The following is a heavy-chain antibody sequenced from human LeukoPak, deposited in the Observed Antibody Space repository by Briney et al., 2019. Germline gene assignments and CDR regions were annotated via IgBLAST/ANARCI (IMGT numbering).Heavy chain of an antibody. Sequence: SETLSLTCNVSGGSIRGYYWSWIRQPPGKGLEWIGYIYSSGSTNYNPSLRSRVTISVDTSKNQFPLKLNSVTAADTAVYYCARHYNSGWDPFDYWGQGTQVTVSS. CDR2: IYSSGST. V-gene: IGHV4-59*01. D-gene: IGHD6-19*01. CDR3: ARHYNSGWDPFDY. J-gene: IGHJ4*02. CDR1: GGSIRGYY.